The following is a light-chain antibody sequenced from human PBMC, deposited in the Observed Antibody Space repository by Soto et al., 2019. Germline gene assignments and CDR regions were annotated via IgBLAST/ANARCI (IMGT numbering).Light chain of an antibody. CDR2: AAS. Sequence: DVQMTQTPYSVSASVGDRVTITCRASQGITNWLAWYQQKPGKAPKLLIYAASGLPSGVPSRFSGSGSGTDFTLTISSLQPEDFAPYYCPELTSYPRTFGQGTKV. J-gene: IGKJ1*01. CDR3: PELTSYPRT. V-gene: IGKV1-12*01. CDR1: QGITNW.